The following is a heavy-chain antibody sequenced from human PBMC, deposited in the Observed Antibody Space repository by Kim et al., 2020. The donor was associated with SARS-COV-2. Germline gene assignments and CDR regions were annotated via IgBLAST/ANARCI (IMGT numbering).Heavy chain of an antibody. CDR1: GFTFSSYS. Sequence: GGSLRLSCAASGFTFSSYSMNWVRQAPGKGLEWVSYISSSSSTIYYADSVKGRFTISRDNAKNSLYLQMNSLRAEDTAVYYCARDQHGGYSSSSAHHYYYYGMDVWGQGTTVTVSS. D-gene: IGHD6-13*01. J-gene: IGHJ6*02. V-gene: IGHV3-48*04. CDR3: ARDQHGGYSSSSAHHYYYYGMDV. CDR2: ISSSSSTI.